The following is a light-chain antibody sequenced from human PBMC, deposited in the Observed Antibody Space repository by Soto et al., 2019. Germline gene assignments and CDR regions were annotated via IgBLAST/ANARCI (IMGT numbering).Light chain of an antibody. CDR1: QSVSSSY. CDR2: GAS. CDR3: QQYGSSPFT. J-gene: IGKJ4*01. Sequence: EIVLTQSPGTLSLSPGERATLSCRASQSVSSSYLAWYQQKSGQTPRLLIYGASSRATGIPHRYNGTGSGTDFTLTISRLEPEDFAVYFCQQYGSSPFTFGGGTKVEIK. V-gene: IGKV3-20*01.